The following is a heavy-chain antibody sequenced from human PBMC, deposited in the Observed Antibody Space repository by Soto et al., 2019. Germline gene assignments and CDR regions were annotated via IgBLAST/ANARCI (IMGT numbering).Heavy chain of an antibody. J-gene: IGHJ5*02. V-gene: IGHV3-23*01. CDR1: GFTFSSYA. Sequence: EVQLLESGGGLVQPGGSLRLSCTGSGFTFSSYAMNWVRQAPGKGLECVSTISGSGGTTYYVDSVKGRFTISRDNSKNTLYLQMSSLRAEDTAVYYCAKNGRAAAMYNWFDPWGQGTLVTVSS. CDR2: ISGSGGTT. D-gene: IGHD6-13*01. CDR3: AKNGRAAAMYNWFDP.